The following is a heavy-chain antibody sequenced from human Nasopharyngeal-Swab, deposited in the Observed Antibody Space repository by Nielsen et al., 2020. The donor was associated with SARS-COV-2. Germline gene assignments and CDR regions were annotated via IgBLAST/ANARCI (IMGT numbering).Heavy chain of an antibody. V-gene: IGHV2-5*01. J-gene: IGHJ5*02. CDR2: IYWNDDK. D-gene: IGHD2-2*01. CDR3: AHSPPQYCSSTSCLNWFNP. CDR1: GFSLSTSGVG. Sequence: SGPTLVKPTQTLTLTCSFSGFSLSTSGVGVGWIRQPPGKALEWLALIYWNDDKRYSPSLMSRLTITKDTSKNQVVLTMTNMDPVDTATYYCAHSPPQYCSSTSCLNWFNPWGLGTLVTVSS.